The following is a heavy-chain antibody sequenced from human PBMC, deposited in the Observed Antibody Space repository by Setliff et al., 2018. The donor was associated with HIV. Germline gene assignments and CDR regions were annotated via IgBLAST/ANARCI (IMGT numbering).Heavy chain of an antibody. J-gene: IGHJ4*02. D-gene: IGHD2-15*01. V-gene: IGHV4-34*01. CDR2: INHSGST. Sequence: PSETLSLTCAVYGGSFSGYYWSWNRQPPGKGLEWIGEINHSGSTNYNPSLKSRVTISVDTSKNQFSLKRSSVTAADTAVFYCARGFPFCSGGNCRANYFDYWGQGTLVTVSS. CDR1: GGSFSGYY. CDR3: ARGFPFCSGGNCRANYFDY.